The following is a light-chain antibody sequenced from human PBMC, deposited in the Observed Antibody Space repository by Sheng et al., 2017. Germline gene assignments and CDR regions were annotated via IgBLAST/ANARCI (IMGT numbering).Light chain of an antibody. V-gene: IGKV3-15*01. Sequence: EIVLTQSPATLSLSPGDRATLSCRASQSVSSYLAWYQQKPGQAPRLLIYGASTRATGIPARFSGSGSGTEFTLTISSLQSEDFAVYYCQQCNNWPWTFGQGTKVEIK. CDR3: QQCNNWPWT. CDR1: QSVSSY. J-gene: IGKJ1*01. CDR2: GAS.